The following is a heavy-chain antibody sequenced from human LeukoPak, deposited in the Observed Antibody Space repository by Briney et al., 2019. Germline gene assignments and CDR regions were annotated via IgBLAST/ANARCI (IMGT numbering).Heavy chain of an antibody. J-gene: IGHJ4*02. CDR1: GFTFDDYA. Sequence: GRSLRLSCAASGFTFDDYAMHWVRQAPGKGLEWVSGISWNSGSIGYADPVKGRFTISRDNAKNSLYLQMNSLRAEDMALYYCAKDGDVRYCSGGSCHLGGGYFDYWGQGTLVTVSS. D-gene: IGHD2-15*01. CDR3: AKDGDVRYCSGGSCHLGGGYFDY. V-gene: IGHV3-9*03. CDR2: ISWNSGSI.